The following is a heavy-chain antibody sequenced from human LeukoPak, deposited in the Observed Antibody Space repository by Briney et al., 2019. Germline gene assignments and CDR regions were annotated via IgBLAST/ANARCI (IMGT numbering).Heavy chain of an antibody. J-gene: IGHJ5*02. CDR3: ARGGDDLRITIFGVVTDNWFDP. CDR2: ISWNSGSI. Sequence: PGGSLRLSCAASGFTFDDYAMHWVRQAPGKGLEWVSGISWNSGSIGYADSVKGRFTISRDNAKNSLYLQMNSLRAEDTALYYCARGGDDLRITIFGVVTDNWFDPWGQGTLVTVSS. V-gene: IGHV3-9*01. D-gene: IGHD3-3*01. CDR1: GFTFDDYA.